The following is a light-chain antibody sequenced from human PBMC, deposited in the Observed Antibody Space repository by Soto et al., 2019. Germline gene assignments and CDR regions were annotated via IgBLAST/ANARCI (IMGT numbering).Light chain of an antibody. CDR1: QSISNW. J-gene: IGKJ2*01. CDR3: QHYRDSSGYT. Sequence: DIQMTQSPSTLSASVGDRVTITCRASQSISNWLAWYQQKPGKAPNLLIYDASSLESVVPSRFSGSGSGTVFTLTISSLLPDDFATYYCQHYRDSSGYTFGQGTKLEIK. CDR2: DAS. V-gene: IGKV1-5*01.